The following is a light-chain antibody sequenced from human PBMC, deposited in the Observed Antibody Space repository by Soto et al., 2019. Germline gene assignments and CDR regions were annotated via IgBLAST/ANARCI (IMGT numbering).Light chain of an antibody. Sequence: QSALTQPASVSGSPGQSITISCTGTSSDVGNSIYVSWYQQHPGKGPKLMIYEVSDRPSGVSNRFSGSKSGNTASLTISGLQAEDEADYYCSAYTTDSTWVFGGGTKVTVL. CDR1: SSDVGNSIY. V-gene: IGLV2-14*01. J-gene: IGLJ3*02. CDR3: SAYTTDSTWV. CDR2: EVS.